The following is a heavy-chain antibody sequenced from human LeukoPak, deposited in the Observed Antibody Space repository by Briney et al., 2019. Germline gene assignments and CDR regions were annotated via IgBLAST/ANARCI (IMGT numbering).Heavy chain of an antibody. V-gene: IGHV3-74*01. J-gene: IGHJ5*02. D-gene: IGHD3-22*01. Sequence: PGGSLRLSCAASGFTFSNYWMHWVRQPPGRGLVWVSRMNSDGSTTSYADSVKGRFTISRDNSKNTVYLQMTSLRAEDTAVYYCAKTYYYDSSGYYYLGWFDPWGQGTLVTVSS. CDR2: MNSDGSTT. CDR3: AKTYYYDSSGYYYLGWFDP. CDR1: GFTFSNYW.